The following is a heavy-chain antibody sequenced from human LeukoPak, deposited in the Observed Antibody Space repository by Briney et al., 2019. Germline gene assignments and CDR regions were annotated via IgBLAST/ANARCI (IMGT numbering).Heavy chain of an antibody. CDR2: INPNSGGT. V-gene: IGHV1-2*06. D-gene: IGHD6-13*01. CDR3: AREGGIAAAPKDY. CDR1: GYTFTVYY. J-gene: IGHJ4*02. Sequence: ASVKVSCKASGYTFTVYYMYWVRQAPGQGLEWMGRINPNSGGTNYAQKFQGRVTMTRDTSISTAYMELSRLRSDDTAVYYCAREGGIAAAPKDYWGQGTLVTVSS.